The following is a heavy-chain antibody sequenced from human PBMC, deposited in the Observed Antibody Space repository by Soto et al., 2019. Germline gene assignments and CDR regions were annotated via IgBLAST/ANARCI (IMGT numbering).Heavy chain of an antibody. D-gene: IGHD1-26*01. CDR1: GFTFTSYW. V-gene: IGHV3-7*03. CDR2: IKQDGSEK. Sequence: LRLSCAASGFTFTSYWLSWVRQAPGKGLEWVANIKQDGSEKYYVDSVKGRFTISRDNAKNSMYLQMDSLRAEDTAVYHCAREVGATTILDYWGQGTLVTVSS. CDR3: AREVGATTILDY. J-gene: IGHJ4*02.